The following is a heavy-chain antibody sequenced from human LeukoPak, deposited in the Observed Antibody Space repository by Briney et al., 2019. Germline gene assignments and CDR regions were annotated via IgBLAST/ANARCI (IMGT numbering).Heavy chain of an antibody. CDR1: GGSISSSNW. D-gene: IGHD3-9*01. CDR2: INHSGST. CDR3: ARTVKDGDILTGYGYYYYMDV. Sequence: SETLSLTCAVSGGSISSSNWWSWVRQPPGKGLEWIGEINHSGSTNYNPSLKSRVTISVDTSKNQFSLKLSSVTAADTAVYYCARTVKDGDILTGYGYYYYMDVWGKGTTVTISS. V-gene: IGHV4-4*02. J-gene: IGHJ6*03.